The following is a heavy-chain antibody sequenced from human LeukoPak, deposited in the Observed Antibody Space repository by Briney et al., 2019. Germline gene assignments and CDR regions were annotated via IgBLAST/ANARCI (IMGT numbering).Heavy chain of an antibody. CDR3: ARRYCSSTSCYLGAFDI. D-gene: IGHD2-2*01. CDR1: GGTFSSYA. CDR2: IIPIFGTA. J-gene: IGHJ3*02. V-gene: IGHV1-69*05. Sequence: GASVKVSCKASGGTFSSYAISWVRQAPGQGLEWMGGIIPIFGTANYAQKFQGRVTITTGESSSTAYMELSSLRSEDTAVYYCARRYCSSTSCYLGAFDIWGQGTMVTVSS.